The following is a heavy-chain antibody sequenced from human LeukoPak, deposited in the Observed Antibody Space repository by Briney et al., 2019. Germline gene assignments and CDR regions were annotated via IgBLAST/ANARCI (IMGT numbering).Heavy chain of an antibody. J-gene: IGHJ5*02. CDR3: ASTNDFGDYMGA. V-gene: IGHV4-30-2*01. CDR2: MYHGGST. D-gene: IGHD4-17*01. CDR1: GGSISSGGYS. Sequence: SETLSLTCAVSGGSISSGGYSWSWIRQPPGKGLGWIGYMYHGGSTYYNPSLQNRVTISVDRSTNQFSLKLISVTAADTAVYYCASTNDFGDYMGAWGQGTLVTVSS.